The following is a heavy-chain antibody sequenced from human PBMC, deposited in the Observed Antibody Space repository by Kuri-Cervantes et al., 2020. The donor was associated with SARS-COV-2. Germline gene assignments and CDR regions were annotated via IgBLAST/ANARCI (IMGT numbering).Heavy chain of an antibody. D-gene: IGHD1-1*01. J-gene: IGHJ4*02. V-gene: IGHV1-2*02. Sequence: ASVKVSCKTSGYTFINYDINWVRQATGQGLEWMGWINPRSGGTKYVEKFQGRVTMTRDTSISTVYMEMNRLRSDDTAVYYCARLRQLEEGYWGQGTLVTVSS. CDR1: GYTFINYD. CDR2: INPRSGGT. CDR3: ARLRQLEEGY.